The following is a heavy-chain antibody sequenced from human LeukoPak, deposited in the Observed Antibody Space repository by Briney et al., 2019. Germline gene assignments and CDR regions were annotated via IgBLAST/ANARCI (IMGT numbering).Heavy chain of an antibody. Sequence: GESLKISCKGSGYSFTSYWIGWVRQIPGKGLEWMGIIYPGDSDTRYSPSFQGQVTISADKSISTAYLQWSSLKASDTAMYCCARHSDSSSWYYWGQGTLVTVSS. CDR3: ARHSDSSSWYY. CDR1: GYSFTSYW. V-gene: IGHV5-51*01. D-gene: IGHD6-13*01. J-gene: IGHJ4*02. CDR2: IYPGDSDT.